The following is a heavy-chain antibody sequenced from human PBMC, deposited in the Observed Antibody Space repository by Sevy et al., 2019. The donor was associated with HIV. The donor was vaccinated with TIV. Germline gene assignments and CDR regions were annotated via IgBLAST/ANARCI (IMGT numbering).Heavy chain of an antibody. CDR3: ARDCSSTCCLWGMDV. V-gene: IGHV3-7*03. Sequence: GGSLRLSCVASGFMFSNYWMSWVRQAPGKGLEWVANIKGGGSEKYYVASVKGRFTISRDNAKNSLYLQMNSLRVEDTATYYCARDCSSTCCLWGMDVWGPGTTVTVSS. CDR2: IKGGGSEK. J-gene: IGHJ6*02. D-gene: IGHD2-2*01. CDR1: GFMFSNYW.